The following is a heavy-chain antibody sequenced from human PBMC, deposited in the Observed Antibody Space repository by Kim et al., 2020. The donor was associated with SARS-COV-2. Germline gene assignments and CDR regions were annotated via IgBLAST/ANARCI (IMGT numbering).Heavy chain of an antibody. CDR2: MNPNSGNT. V-gene: IGHV1-8*01. J-gene: IGHJ4*02. CDR3: ARGQYYNFWSGYMKTFDY. CDR1: GYTFTSYD. D-gene: IGHD3-3*01. Sequence: ASVKVSCKASGYTFTSYDINWVRQATGQGLEWMGWMNPNSGNTGYAQKFQGRVTMTRNTSISTAYMELSSLRSEDTAVYYCARGQYYNFWSGYMKTFDYWGQGTLVTVSS.